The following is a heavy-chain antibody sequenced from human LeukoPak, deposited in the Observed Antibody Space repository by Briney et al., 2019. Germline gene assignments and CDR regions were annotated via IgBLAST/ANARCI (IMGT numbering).Heavy chain of an antibody. CDR3: ARGNGAPNWFDP. Sequence: GSLRLSCAASGFTFRSYGMHWVRQAPGKGLEWVAFISYDGTNDNYVDSVKGRFTISRDNSKNTVDLQMNSLRTEDTAVYYSARGNGAPNWFDPWGQGTLVTVSS. CDR2: ISYDGTND. V-gene: IGHV3-30*03. J-gene: IGHJ5*02. CDR1: GFTFRSYG. D-gene: IGHD1-1*01.